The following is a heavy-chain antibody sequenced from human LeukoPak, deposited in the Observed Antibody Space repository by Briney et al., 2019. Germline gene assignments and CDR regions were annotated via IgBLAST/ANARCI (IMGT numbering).Heavy chain of an antibody. J-gene: IGHJ3*02. CDR1: GYALTELS. Sequence: ASVKVSCKVSGYALTELSMHWVRQAPGKGLEWMGGFDPEDGETIYAQKFQGRVTMTEDTSTDTAYMELSSLRSEDTAVYYCATTSSWVTGLNDAFDIWGQGTMVPVSS. CDR3: ATTSSWVTGLNDAFDI. V-gene: IGHV1-24*01. D-gene: IGHD1-14*01. CDR2: FDPEDGET.